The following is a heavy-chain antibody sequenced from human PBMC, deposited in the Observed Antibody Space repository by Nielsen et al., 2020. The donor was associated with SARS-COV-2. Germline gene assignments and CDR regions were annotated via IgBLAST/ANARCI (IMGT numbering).Heavy chain of an antibody. CDR2: IGNSGAGT. D-gene: IGHD6-19*01. CDR1: GFTFSSYM. Sequence: GESLKISCEASGFTFSSYMVTWVRQTAGKRLEWVASIGNSGAGTYHADSVKGRFTISRDNFKNTLYLEMKYLRAEDTAVYFCAKSAVAGTERIWYLYYHIDVWGKGTSVTVSS. V-gene: IGHV3-23*01. J-gene: IGHJ6*03. CDR3: AKSAVAGTERIWYLYYHIDV.